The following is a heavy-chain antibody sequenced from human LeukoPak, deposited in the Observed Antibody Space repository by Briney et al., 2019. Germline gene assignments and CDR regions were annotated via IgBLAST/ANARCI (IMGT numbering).Heavy chain of an antibody. J-gene: IGHJ4*02. CDR2: ISGSGGST. V-gene: IGHV3-23*01. CDR3: ARGRYYMDY. CDR1: GFTFSSYA. Sequence: PGGSLRLSCAASGFTFSSYAMSWVRQAPGKGLEWVSAISGSGGSTYYADSVKGRFTISRDNSKNTLYLQMNSLRGEDTALYFCARGRYYMDYWGQGTLVTVSS.